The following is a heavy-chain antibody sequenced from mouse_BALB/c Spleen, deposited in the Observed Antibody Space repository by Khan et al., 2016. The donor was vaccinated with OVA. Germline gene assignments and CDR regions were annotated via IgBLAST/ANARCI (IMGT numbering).Heavy chain of an antibody. J-gene: IGHJ4*01. CDR3: ARDGSRYNYAMDY. D-gene: IGHD2-3*01. V-gene: IGHV3-2*02. CDR1: GYSITSDYA. CDR2: INYSGST. Sequence: EVKLEESGPGLVNPSQSLSLTCTVTGYSITSDYAWNWIRQFPGNKLEWMGYINYSGSTNYNPALKSRISITRDTSKNQFFLQLNSVTTEDTAPYYCARDGSRYNYAMDYWGQGTSVTVSS.